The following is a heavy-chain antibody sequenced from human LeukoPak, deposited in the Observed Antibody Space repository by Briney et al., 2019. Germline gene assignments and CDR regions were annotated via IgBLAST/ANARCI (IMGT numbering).Heavy chain of an antibody. CDR2: VDPEDGET. V-gene: IGHV1-69-2*01. CDR1: GYTFTDYY. CDR3: AKWQGSGNYVDY. D-gene: IGHD1-26*01. J-gene: IGHJ4*02. Sequence: GASVKISCKASGYTFTDYYMHWVQQAPGKGLEWMGRVDPEDGETIYAEKFQGRVTITADTSTDTAYMELSSLRAEDTAVYYCAKWQGSGNYVDYWGQGTLVTVSS.